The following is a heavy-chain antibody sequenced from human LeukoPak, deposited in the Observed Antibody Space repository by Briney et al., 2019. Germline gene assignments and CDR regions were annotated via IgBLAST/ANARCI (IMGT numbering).Heavy chain of an antibody. CDR3: ARAMGVGGYYYDY. D-gene: IGHD3-22*01. Sequence: GGSLRLACTASGFMFSSYGMHWVRQAPGKGLDWMAYIQHDGSGQFYADSVKGRFTISRDNSKNTLFLQMNSLRAEDTAVYYCARAMGVGGYYYDYWGQGTLVTVSS. J-gene: IGHJ4*02. V-gene: IGHV3-30*02. CDR1: GFMFSSYG. CDR2: IQHDGSGQ.